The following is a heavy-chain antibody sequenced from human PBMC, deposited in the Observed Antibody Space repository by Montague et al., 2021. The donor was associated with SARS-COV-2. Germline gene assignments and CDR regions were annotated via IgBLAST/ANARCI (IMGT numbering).Heavy chain of an antibody. CDR2: IDWDXYK. CDR3: ARIFDSSWPTFDY. Sequence: PALVKPTQTPTLTCTFSGFSLSTSGMCVSWIRQPPGKALEWLARIDWDXYKYYSTSLKTRLTISKDTSKNQVVLTMTNMDPVDTATYYCARIFDSSWPTFDYWGQGTLVTVFS. J-gene: IGHJ4*02. CDR1: GFSLSTSGMC. D-gene: IGHD6-13*01. V-gene: IGHV2-70*11.